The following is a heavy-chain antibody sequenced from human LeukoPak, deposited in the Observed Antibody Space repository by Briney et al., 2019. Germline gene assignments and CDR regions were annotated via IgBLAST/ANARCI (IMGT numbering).Heavy chain of an antibody. CDR2: ISYDGSNK. D-gene: IGHD3-3*01. CDR3: AKASNDFWSGYSTGLYFDY. J-gene: IGHJ4*02. V-gene: IGHV3-30*18. CDR1: GFTFSSYG. Sequence: GGSLRLSCAASGFTFSSYGMHWVRQAPGKGLEWVAVISYDGSNKYYADSVKGRFTISRDNSKDTLYLQMNSLRAEDTAVYYCAKASNDFWSGYSTGLYFDYWGQGTLVTVSS.